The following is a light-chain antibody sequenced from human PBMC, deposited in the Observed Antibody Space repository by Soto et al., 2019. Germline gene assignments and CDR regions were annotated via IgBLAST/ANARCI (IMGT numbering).Light chain of an antibody. Sequence: DIVMTQSPDSLAVSLGERATIHCKSSQSVLYSSNNKSYLAWFQQKPGQPPKKLIYWASTRESGVPDRFSGSGSGTDFTLTISSLQAEDVAVYYCQQYYSTPITFGQGTRLEIK. CDR2: WAS. V-gene: IGKV4-1*01. J-gene: IGKJ5*01. CDR1: QSVLYSSNNKSY. CDR3: QQYYSTPIT.